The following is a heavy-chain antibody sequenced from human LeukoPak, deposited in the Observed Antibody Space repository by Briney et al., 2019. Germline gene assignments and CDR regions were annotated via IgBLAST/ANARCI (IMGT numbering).Heavy chain of an antibody. D-gene: IGHD3-3*01. CDR3: ARATYYDFWSGYGPPQYGMDV. V-gene: IGHV4-59*01. Sequence: SETLSLTCAVYGGSFSGYYWSWIRQPPGKGLEWIGYIYYSGSTNYNPSLKSRVTISVDTSKNQFSLKLSSVTAADTAVYYCARATYYDFWSGYGPPQYGMDVWGQGTTVTVSS. J-gene: IGHJ6*02. CDR1: GGSFSGYY. CDR2: IYYSGST.